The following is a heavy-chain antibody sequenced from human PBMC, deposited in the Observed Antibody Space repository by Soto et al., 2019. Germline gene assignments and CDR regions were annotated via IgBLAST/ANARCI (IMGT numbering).Heavy chain of an antibody. CDR1: EVTCVDYA. CDR2: ISWNSGSI. J-gene: IGHJ5*02. CDR3: AKDPGA. V-gene: IGHV3-9*01. Sequence: SLRVCWRAAEVTCVDYAMHWVRQAPGKGLEWVSGISWNSGSIGYADSVKGRFTISRDNAKNSLYLQMNSLRAEDTALYYCAKDPGAWGQGTLVTVSS.